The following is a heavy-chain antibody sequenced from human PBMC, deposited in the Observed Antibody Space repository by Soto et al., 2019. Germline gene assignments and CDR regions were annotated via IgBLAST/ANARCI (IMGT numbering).Heavy chain of an antibody. J-gene: IGHJ4*02. CDR2: INHSGST. V-gene: IGHV4-34*01. D-gene: IGHD6-19*01. CDR3: ARARQWLVLGYFDY. Sequence: QVQLQQWGAGLLKPSETLSLTCAVYGGSFSGYYWSWIRQPPGKGLEWIGEINHSGSTNYNPSLKSRVTISVDTSKHQFSLKLSSVTSADTAVYYCARARQWLVLGYFDYWGQGTLVTVSS. CDR1: GGSFSGYY.